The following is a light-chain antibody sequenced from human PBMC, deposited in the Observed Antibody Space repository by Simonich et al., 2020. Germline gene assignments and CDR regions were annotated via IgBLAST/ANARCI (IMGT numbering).Light chain of an antibody. J-gene: IGLJ2*01. Sequence: SYELTQPPSLSVSPGQTARITCSGDALPKKYAYWYQQKSGQAPELVIYEDSKRPSGIPGRVSGSSSGTMATWTIRGAQVEDEADYYCYSTDSSGNHRVFGGGTKLTVL. CDR2: EDS. CDR1: ALPKKY. CDR3: YSTDSSGNHRV. V-gene: IGLV3-10*01.